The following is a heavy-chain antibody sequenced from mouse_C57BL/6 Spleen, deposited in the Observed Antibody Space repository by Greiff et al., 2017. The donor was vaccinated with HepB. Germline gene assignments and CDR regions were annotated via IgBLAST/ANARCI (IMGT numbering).Heavy chain of an antibody. Sequence: VQLQQPGAELVRPGSSVKLSCKASGYTFTSYWMDWVKQRPGQGLEWIGNIYPSDSETHYNQKFKDKATLTVDKSSSTAYMQLSSLTSEDSAVYYCAREGGIITTVVARYFDVWGTGTTVTVSS. CDR2: IYPSDSET. J-gene: IGHJ1*03. CDR1: GYTFTSYW. V-gene: IGHV1-61*01. D-gene: IGHD1-1*01. CDR3: AREGGIITTVVARYFDV.